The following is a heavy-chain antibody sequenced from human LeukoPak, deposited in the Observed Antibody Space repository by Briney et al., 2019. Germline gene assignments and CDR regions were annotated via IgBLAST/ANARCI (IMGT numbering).Heavy chain of an antibody. CDR2: MNSDGTTT. V-gene: IGHV3-74*01. J-gene: IGHJ3*02. CDR3: AKETGLDAFDI. Sequence: GGSLRLSCAASGFSSSDYWMHWVRHAPGKGLVWVSRMNSDGTTTNYADSVKGRFTISRDNSKNTLYLQMNSLRAEDTAVYYCAKETGLDAFDIWGQGTMVTVSS. D-gene: IGHD1-14*01. CDR1: GFSSSDYW.